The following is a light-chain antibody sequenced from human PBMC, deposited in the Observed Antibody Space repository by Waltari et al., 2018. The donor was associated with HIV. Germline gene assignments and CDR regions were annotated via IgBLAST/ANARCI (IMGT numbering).Light chain of an antibody. CDR1: TGTVTSAYY. CDR3: LLSYGGAWV. J-gene: IGLJ3*02. CDR2: NTS. Sequence: QTVVTQESSLTVSPGETVSLSCTSNTGTVTSAYYPTWFQQKPGQAPKSLIYNTSNKHSWTPARFSGSLLGGKAALTLSGVRPEDEAEYYCLLSYGGAWVFGGGTSLTV. V-gene: IGLV7-43*01.